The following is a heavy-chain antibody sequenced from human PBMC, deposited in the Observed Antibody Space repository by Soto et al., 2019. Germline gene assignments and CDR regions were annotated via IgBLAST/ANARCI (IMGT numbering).Heavy chain of an antibody. J-gene: IGHJ5*02. CDR3: ARDKTAMVTPWFDP. CDR1: GFTFSSYA. Sequence: GGSLRLSCAASGFTFSSYAMHWVRQAPGKGLEWVAVISYDGSNKYYADSVKGRFTISRDNSKNTLYLQMNSLRAEDTAVYYCARDKTAMVTPWFDPWGQGTLVTVSS. D-gene: IGHD5-18*01. CDR2: ISYDGSNK. V-gene: IGHV3-30-3*01.